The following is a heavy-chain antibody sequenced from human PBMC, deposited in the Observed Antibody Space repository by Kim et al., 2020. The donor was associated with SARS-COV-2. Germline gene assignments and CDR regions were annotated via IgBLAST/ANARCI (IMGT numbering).Heavy chain of an antibody. Sequence: RVTIAVDTSKNQFSLKLSSVTAADTAVYYCARHGCGSIVLVGCAAYFDYWGQGTLVTVSS. D-gene: IGHD2-8*02. V-gene: IGHV4-39*01. J-gene: IGHJ4*02. CDR3: ARHGCGSIVLVGCAAYFDY.